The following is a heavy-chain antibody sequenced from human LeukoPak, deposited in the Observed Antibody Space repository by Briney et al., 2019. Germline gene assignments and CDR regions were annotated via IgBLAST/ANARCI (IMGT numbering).Heavy chain of an antibody. V-gene: IGHV3-23*01. J-gene: IGHJ3*02. Sequence: GGSLRLSCAASGFTFSSYAMSWVRRAPGKGLEWVSAISGSGGSTYYADSVKGRFTISRDNSKNTLYLQVNSLRAEDTAVYYCARDYGLAAGTYAFDIWGQGTLVTVSS. D-gene: IGHD6-13*01. CDR3: ARDYGLAAGTYAFDI. CDR1: GFTFSSYA. CDR2: ISGSGGST.